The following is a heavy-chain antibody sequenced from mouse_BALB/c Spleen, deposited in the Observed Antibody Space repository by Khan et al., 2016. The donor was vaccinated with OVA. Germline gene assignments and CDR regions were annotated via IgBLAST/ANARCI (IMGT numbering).Heavy chain of an antibody. V-gene: IGHV1-7*01. CDR2: INPTSGYT. J-gene: IGHJ2*01. CDR1: GYTFTTHW. Sequence: QVQLQQSGAELAKPGASVKMSCKASGYTFTTHWMHWVKQRPGQGLEWIGYINPTSGYTDYNDKFKDRATLSADKSSSTAYMQLNSLTSEDSAVYYCTRDRIDYWGQGTTLTVSS. CDR3: TRDRIDY.